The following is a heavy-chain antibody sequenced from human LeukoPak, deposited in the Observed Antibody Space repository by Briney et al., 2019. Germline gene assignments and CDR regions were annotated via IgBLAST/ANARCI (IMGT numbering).Heavy chain of an antibody. CDR2: INWNGGGT. J-gene: IGHJ2*01. V-gene: IGHV3-20*04. Sequence: GGSLRLSCAASGFTFDDYGMSWVRQVPGRGLEWVSGINWNGGGTGYGESVKGRFTISRDNAKNSLYLQMNSLRVDDTALYYCAGGDRNGWYFDLWGRGTLVTVS. CDR1: GFTFDDYG. D-gene: IGHD2-8*01. CDR3: AGGDRNGWYFDL.